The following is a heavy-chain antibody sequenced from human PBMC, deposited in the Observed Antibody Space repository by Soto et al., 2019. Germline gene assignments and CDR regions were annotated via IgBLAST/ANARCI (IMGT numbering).Heavy chain of an antibody. V-gene: IGHV3-48*03. CDR3: AREWRDCSSTSCSYYYGMDV. CDR2: ISSSGSTI. J-gene: IGHJ6*02. Sequence: GGSLRLSCAASGFTFSSYEMNWVRQAPGKGVEWVSYISSSGSTIYYADSVKGRFTISRDNAKNSLYLQMNSLRAEDTAVYYCAREWRDCSSTSCSYYYGMDVWGQGTTVTVSS. CDR1: GFTFSSYE. D-gene: IGHD2-2*01.